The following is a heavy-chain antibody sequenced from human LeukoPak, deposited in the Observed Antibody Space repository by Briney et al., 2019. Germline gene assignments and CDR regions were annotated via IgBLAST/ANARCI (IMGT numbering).Heavy chain of an antibody. CDR2: VYSGST. CDR1: GDSINGGSYY. V-gene: IGHV4-39*01. J-gene: IGHJ4*02. CDR3: GGHNYYYFDY. Sequence: NPSETLSLTCTVSGDSINGGSYYWGWIRQPPGKGLEWIGTVYSGSTYYNPSLKSRVTISVDTSKKQFSLKLSSVTVADTAVYYCGGHNYYYFDYWGQGTLVTVSS. D-gene: IGHD5-24*01.